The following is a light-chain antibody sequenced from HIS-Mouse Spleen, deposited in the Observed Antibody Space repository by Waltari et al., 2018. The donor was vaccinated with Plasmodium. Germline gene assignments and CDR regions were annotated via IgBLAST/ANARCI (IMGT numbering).Light chain of an antibody. CDR3: QAWDSSTAV. CDR1: ALPKKY. V-gene: IGLV3-10*01. CDR2: EDS. J-gene: IGLJ3*02. Sequence: SYELTPPPSVSVSPGQTARITCSGDALPKKYAYWYQQKSGQAPVLVIYEDSKRTSGIPERFSGSSSGNTATLTISGTQAMDEADYYCQAWDSSTAVFGGGTKLTVL.